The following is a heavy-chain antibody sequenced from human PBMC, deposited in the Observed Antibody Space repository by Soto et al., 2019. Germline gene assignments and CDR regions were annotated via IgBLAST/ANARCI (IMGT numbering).Heavy chain of an antibody. Sequence: PGGSLRLSCAASGFTFSSYSMNWVRQAPGKGLEWVSTISSNSAYIYYTDALRGRFTISRDNAKNSLHLQMNSLRAEDTAVYYCTRDASRDSSARGWFDPWGPGTLVTVSS. CDR3: TRDASRDSSARGWFDP. D-gene: IGHD6-13*01. J-gene: IGHJ5*02. V-gene: IGHV3-21*01. CDR2: ISSNSAYI. CDR1: GFTFSSYS.